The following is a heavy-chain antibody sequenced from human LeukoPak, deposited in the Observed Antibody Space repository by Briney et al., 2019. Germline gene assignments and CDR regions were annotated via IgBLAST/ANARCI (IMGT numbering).Heavy chain of an antibody. V-gene: IGHV4-4*07. D-gene: IGHD4-11*01. CDR1: GGSISSNY. J-gene: IGHJ4*02. Sequence: SETLSLTCTVSGGSISSNYWSWVRQPAGRGLEWIGRFYISGSTKYNPSLKSRVTMSIDTSKNQFSLKLTSVTAADTAVHYCAGDARLHYYFDYWGQGTLVTVSS. CDR3: AGDARLHYYFDY. CDR2: FYISGST.